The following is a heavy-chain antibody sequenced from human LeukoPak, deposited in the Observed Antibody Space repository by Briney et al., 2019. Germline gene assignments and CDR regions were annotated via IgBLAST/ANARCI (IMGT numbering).Heavy chain of an antibody. D-gene: IGHD6-13*01. CDR2: IIPIFGTA. J-gene: IGHJ6*02. Sequence: GASVKVSCKASGDTFSSYAISWVRQAPGQGLEWMGGIIPIFGTANYAQKSQGRVTITADESTSTAYMELSSLRSEDTAVYYCARDPRLRIAADYYYYGMDVWGQGTTVTVSS. V-gene: IGHV1-69*13. CDR3: ARDPRLRIAADYYYYGMDV. CDR1: GDTFSSYA.